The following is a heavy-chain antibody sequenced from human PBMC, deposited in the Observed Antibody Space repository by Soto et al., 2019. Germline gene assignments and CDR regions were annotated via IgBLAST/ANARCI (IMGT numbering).Heavy chain of an antibody. J-gene: IGHJ4*02. CDR1: GFSFSSYG. Sequence: VQLAESGGGVVQPGTSLRLSCGASGFSFSSYGMSWVRQAPGKVLAWVAVISNDGNYEFYADSGKGRFTISRDNSKSTLHLQMNSLKLEDTALYFCVRGRGASCRDPTCYMFDSWGQGNLVTVS. D-gene: IGHD2-2*01. CDR3: VRGRGASCRDPTCYMFDS. V-gene: IGHV3-30*03. CDR2: ISNDGNYE.